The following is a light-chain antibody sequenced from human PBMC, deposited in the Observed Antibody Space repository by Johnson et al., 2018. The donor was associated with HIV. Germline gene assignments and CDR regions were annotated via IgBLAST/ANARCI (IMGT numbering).Light chain of an antibody. CDR2: DNN. CDR1: SSNIGNNY. Sequence: VLTQPPSVSAAPGQKVTISCSGSSSNIGNNYVSWYQQLPGTAPKLLIYDNNKRPSGIPDRFSGSKSGSSATLGITGLQTGDEADYYCGTWDSSLSAYVFGTGTRVTVL. CDR3: GTWDSSLSAYV. J-gene: IGLJ1*01. V-gene: IGLV1-51*01.